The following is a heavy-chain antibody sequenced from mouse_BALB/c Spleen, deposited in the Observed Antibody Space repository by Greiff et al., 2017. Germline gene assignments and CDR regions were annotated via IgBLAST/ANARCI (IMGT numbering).Heavy chain of an antibody. V-gene: IGHV3-2*02. CDR1: GYSITSDYA. J-gene: IGHJ4*01. CDR3: ARDERYAMDY. Sequence: EVKLQESGPGLVKPSQSLSLTCTVTGYSITSDYAWNWIRQFPGNKLEWMGYISYSGSTSYNPSLKSRISITRDTSKNQFFLQLNSVTTEDTATYYCARDERYAMDYWGQGTSVTVSS. CDR2: ISYSGST.